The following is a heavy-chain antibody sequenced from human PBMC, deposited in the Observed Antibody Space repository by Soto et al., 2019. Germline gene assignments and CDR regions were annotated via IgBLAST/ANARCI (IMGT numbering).Heavy chain of an antibody. CDR3: ARVTYYDFWSGYSFDY. CDR1: GGSISSGGYY. CDR2: IYYSGST. J-gene: IGHJ4*02. V-gene: IGHV4-31*03. Sequence: SETLSLTCTVSGGSISSGGYYWSWIRQHPGKGLEWIGYIYYSGSTYCNPSLKSRVTISVDTSKNQFSLKLSSVTAADTAVYYCARVTYYDFWSGYSFDYWGQGTLVTVSP. D-gene: IGHD3-3*01.